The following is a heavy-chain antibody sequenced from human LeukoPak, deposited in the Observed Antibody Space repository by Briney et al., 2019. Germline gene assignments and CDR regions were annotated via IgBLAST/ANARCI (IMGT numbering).Heavy chain of an antibody. Sequence: GGSLRLSCAASGFTFSSYGMHWVRQAPGKGLEWVAFIRYDGSNKYYADSVKGRFTISRDNSKNTLYLQMNSLRVEDTAVYYCARSLQYNWNHDSWGQGTLVTVSS. D-gene: IGHD1-20*01. CDR2: IRYDGSNK. CDR1: GFTFSSYG. V-gene: IGHV3-30*02. J-gene: IGHJ4*02. CDR3: ARSLQYNWNHDS.